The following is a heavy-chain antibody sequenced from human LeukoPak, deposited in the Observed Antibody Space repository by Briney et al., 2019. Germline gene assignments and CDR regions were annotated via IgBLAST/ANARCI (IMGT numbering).Heavy chain of an antibody. Sequence: GGSLRLSCAASGFTFSSHTMSWVRQAPGKGLEWVAVISYDGTYTYYADSVKGRFTISRDNSKNTLHLQMNSLRGEDTAVYYCARPIVVLPSESHAFDIWGQGTMVTVSS. CDR1: GFTFSSHT. V-gene: IGHV3-30*04. CDR3: ARPIVVLPSESHAFDI. J-gene: IGHJ3*02. D-gene: IGHD2-2*01. CDR2: ISYDGTYT.